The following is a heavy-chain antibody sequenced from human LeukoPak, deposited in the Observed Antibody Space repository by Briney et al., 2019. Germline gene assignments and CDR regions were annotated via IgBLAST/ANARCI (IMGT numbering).Heavy chain of an antibody. J-gene: IGHJ5*02. V-gene: IGHV3-48*01. CDR2: ISSSSSTI. CDR3: ARDSGYGDYGVDWFDP. CDR1: GFTFSSYS. Sequence: GGSLRLSCAASGFTFSSYSMNWVRQAPGKGLEWVPYISSSSSTIYYADSVKGRFTISRDNAKNSLYLQMNSLRAEDTAVYYCARDSGYGDYGVDWFDPWGQGTLVTVSS. D-gene: IGHD4-17*01.